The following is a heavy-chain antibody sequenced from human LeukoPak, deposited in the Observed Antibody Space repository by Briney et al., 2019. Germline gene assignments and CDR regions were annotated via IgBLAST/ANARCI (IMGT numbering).Heavy chain of an antibody. CDR2: IYYSGST. CDR1: GGSMSSYY. CDR3: ARGASYYGSGSYYRD. D-gene: IGHD3-10*01. V-gene: IGHV4-59*12. Sequence: SETLSLTCTVSGGSMSSYYWTWIRQPPGKGLEWIGYIYYSGSTNYNPSLKSRVTISVDTPKNQFSLKLSSVTAADTAVYYCARGASYYGSGSYYRDWGQGTLVTVSS. J-gene: IGHJ4*02.